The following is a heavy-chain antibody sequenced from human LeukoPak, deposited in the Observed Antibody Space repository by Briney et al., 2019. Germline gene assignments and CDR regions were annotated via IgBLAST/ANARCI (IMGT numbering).Heavy chain of an antibody. CDR3: ARNYRETGKYDY. V-gene: IGHV1-18*01. CDR1: GYTFTSYG. CDR2: ISAYNGNT. Sequence: ASVKVSCKASGYTFTSYGISWVRQAPGQGLEWMGWISAYNGNTNYAQKLQGRVTMTTDTYTSTAYMELRSLRSDDTAVYYCARNYRETGKYDYWGQGTLVTVSS. J-gene: IGHJ4*02. D-gene: IGHD7-27*01.